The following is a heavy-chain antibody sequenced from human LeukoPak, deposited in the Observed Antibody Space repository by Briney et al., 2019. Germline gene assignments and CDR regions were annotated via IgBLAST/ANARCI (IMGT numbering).Heavy chain of an antibody. CDR3: ARDLAIDDYGDSGHFDY. D-gene: IGHD4-17*01. CDR2: ISGGGSST. Sequence: PGGSLRLSCAASGFTFSSYWMYWVRQAPGKGPVWVSRISGGGSSTTYADSVKGRFTISRDNAKDTLYLQMNSLRADDTAVYYCARDLAIDDYGDSGHFDYWGQGTLVTVSS. CDR1: GFTFSSYW. J-gene: IGHJ4*02. V-gene: IGHV3-74*03.